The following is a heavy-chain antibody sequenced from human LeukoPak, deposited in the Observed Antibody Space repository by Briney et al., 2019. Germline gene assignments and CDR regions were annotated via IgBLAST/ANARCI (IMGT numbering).Heavy chain of an antibody. J-gene: IGHJ6*02. V-gene: IGHV4-61*01. CDR3: ATGWYSSGWYQRGYYGMDV. D-gene: IGHD6-19*01. CDR1: DYSISSGYY. Sequence: SETLSLTCTVSDYSISSGYYWSWIRQPPGKGLEWIGYIYYSGSTNYNPSLKSRVTISVDTSKNQFSLKLSSVTAADTAVYYCATGWYSSGWYQRGYYGMDVWGQGTTVTVSS. CDR2: IYYSGST.